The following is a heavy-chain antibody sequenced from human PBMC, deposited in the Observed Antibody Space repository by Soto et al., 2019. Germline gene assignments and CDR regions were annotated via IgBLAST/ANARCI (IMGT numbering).Heavy chain of an antibody. D-gene: IGHD6-13*01. Sequence: PGESLTISCKGSGYSFTSYWIGWVRQMPGKGLEWMGIIYPGDSDTRYSPSFQGQVTISADKSISTAYLQWSSLKASDTAMYYCARTSAAGKYYYGMDVWGQGTKVTVSS. CDR1: GYSFTSYW. CDR2: IYPGDSDT. V-gene: IGHV5-51*01. J-gene: IGHJ6*02. CDR3: ARTSAAGKYYYGMDV.